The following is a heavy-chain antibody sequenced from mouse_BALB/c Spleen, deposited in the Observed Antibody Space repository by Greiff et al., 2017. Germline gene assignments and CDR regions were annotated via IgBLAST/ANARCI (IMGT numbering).Heavy chain of an antibody. V-gene: IGHV1-69*02. J-gene: IGHJ3*01. Sequence: QVQLQQSGAELVKPGASVKLSCKASGYTFTSYWMHWVKQRPGQGLEWIGEIDPSDSYTNYNQKFKGKATLTVDKSSSTAYMQLSSLTSEDSAVYYCARRVIRRGFAYWGQGTLVTVSA. CDR2: IDPSDSYT. CDR1: GYTFTSYW. CDR3: ARRVIRRGFAY. D-gene: IGHD2-12*01.